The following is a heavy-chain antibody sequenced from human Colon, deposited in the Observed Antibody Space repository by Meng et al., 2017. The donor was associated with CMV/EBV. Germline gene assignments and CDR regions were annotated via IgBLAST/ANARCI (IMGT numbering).Heavy chain of an antibody. CDR3: ARVGATVQGYYYGMDV. CDR2: IRSKAYGGTT. V-gene: IGHV3-49*04. Sequence: GGSLRLSCTSSGFTLGAYAMTWVRQAPGKGLEWVSFIRSKAYGGTTDYAASVKGRFTISRDDSKSIAYLQMNGLKTEDTAVYYCARVGATVQGYYYGMDVWGQGTTVTVSS. D-gene: IGHD1-26*01. J-gene: IGHJ6*02. CDR1: GFTLGAYA.